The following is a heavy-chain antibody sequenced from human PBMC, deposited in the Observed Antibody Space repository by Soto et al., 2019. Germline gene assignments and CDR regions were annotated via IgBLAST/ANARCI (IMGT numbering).Heavy chain of an antibody. Sequence: QVQLQESGPGLVKPSETLSLTCTVSGGSISGHYWSWIRQPPGKGLEWIGFIYYSGSTRYHPSLKSRVTISVDTSKNQFSLRLTSVTAADTAVYYCAIDRTGTNPNYMEVWGKGTTVSVSS. V-gene: IGHV4-59*11. J-gene: IGHJ6*03. CDR2: IYYSGST. CDR3: AIDRTGTNPNYMEV. D-gene: IGHD1-7*01. CDR1: GGSISGHY.